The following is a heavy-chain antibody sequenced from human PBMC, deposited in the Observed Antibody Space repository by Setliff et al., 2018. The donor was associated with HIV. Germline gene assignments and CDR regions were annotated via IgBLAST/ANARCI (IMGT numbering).Heavy chain of an antibody. CDR2: IYFTGST. D-gene: IGHD3-10*01. V-gene: IGHV4-61*02. Sequence: PSETLSLTCSVSGVSDGSITSGSYYYNWIRQPAGKGLEWIGRIYFTGSTHYNPSLKSRVTMSLDASMNQFSLSLSSVTAADTAVYFCARVTFYGTGSFDYFDAWGPGILVTVS. J-gene: IGHJ5*02. CDR3: ARVTFYGTGSFDYFDA. CDR1: GVSDGSITSGSYY.